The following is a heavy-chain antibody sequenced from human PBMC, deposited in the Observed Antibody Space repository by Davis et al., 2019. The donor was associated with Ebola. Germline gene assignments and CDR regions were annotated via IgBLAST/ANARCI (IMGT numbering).Heavy chain of an antibody. CDR3: AEIYWVRYGMDV. V-gene: IGHV3-30*02. Sequence: GGSLRPSCAASEDTLRSYCIHWVRQAPGKGLEWVSFIRYDGSSKHYADSVKGRFTISRDNSKNTLYLQMNSLRAEDTAVYYCAEIYWVRYGMDVWGQGTTVTVSS. J-gene: IGHJ6*02. CDR1: EDTLRSYC. CDR2: IRYDGSSK. D-gene: IGHD2-8*02.